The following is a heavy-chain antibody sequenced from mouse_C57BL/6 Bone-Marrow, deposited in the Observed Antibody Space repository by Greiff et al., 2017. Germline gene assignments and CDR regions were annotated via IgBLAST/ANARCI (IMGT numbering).Heavy chain of an antibody. Sequence: VQLQQSGAELARPGASVKLSCTASGYTFTSYGISWVQQRTGQGLEWIGEIYPRSGNTYYNEKFKGKATLTADKSYSTAYMEIRRQTSEDSAVYFCASGNYYAMDYWGQGTSVTVSS. D-gene: IGHD2-1*01. CDR2: IYPRSGNT. J-gene: IGHJ4*01. V-gene: IGHV1-81*01. CDR3: ASGNYYAMDY. CDR1: GYTFTSYG.